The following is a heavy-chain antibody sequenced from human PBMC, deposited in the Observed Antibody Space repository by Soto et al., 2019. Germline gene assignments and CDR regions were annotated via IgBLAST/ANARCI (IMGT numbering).Heavy chain of an antibody. CDR1: GFTYRTYT. D-gene: IGHD5-18*01. CDR2: ISSSSSYI. CDR3: ARDPETVPAMVIFDY. Sequence: GGSMRLSSAASGFTYRTYTMSWVRQAPGKGLEWVSSISSSSSYIYYADSVKGRFTISRDNAKNSLYLQMNSLRAEDTAVYYCARDPETVPAMVIFDYWGQGTLVTVSS. V-gene: IGHV3-21*01. J-gene: IGHJ4*02.